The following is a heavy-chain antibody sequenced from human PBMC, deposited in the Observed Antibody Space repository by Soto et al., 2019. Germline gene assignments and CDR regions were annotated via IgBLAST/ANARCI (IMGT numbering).Heavy chain of an antibody. CDR3: ARRPMVRGAPFDY. CDR1: GFTFSSYE. CDR2: ISSSGSTI. Sequence: GGSLRLSCAASGFTFSSYEMNWVRQAPGKGLEWVSYISSSGSTIYYADSVKGRFTISRDNAKNSLYLQMNSLRAEDTAVYYCARRPMVRGAPFDYWGQGTLVTVSS. J-gene: IGHJ4*02. V-gene: IGHV3-48*03. D-gene: IGHD3-10*01.